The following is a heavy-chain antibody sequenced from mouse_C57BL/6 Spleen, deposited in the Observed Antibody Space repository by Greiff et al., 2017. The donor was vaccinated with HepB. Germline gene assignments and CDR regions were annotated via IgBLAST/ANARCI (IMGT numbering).Heavy chain of an antibody. CDR2: ISSGSSTI. D-gene: IGHD2-9*01. CDR3: ARPSYGYDWYFDV. J-gene: IGHJ1*03. V-gene: IGHV5-17*01. Sequence: EVQLVESGGGLVKPGGSLKLSCAASGFTFSDYGMHWVRQAPEKGLEWVAYISSGSSTIYYADTVKGRFTISRDNAKNTLFLQMTSLRSEDTAMYYCARPSYGYDWYFDVWGTGTTVTVSP. CDR1: GFTFSDYG.